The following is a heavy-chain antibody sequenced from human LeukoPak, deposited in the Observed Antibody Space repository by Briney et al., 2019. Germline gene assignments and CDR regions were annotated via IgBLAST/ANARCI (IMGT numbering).Heavy chain of an antibody. Sequence: GASVKVSCKASGYTFTSYYMHWVRQAPGQGLEWMGIINPSGGSTSYAQKFQGRVTMTRDTSTCTVYMELSSLRSEDTAVYYCARAEYSGYDYPPLFDYWGQGTLVTVSS. CDR1: GYTFTSYY. CDR2: INPSGGST. CDR3: ARAEYSGYDYPPLFDY. D-gene: IGHD5-12*01. V-gene: IGHV1-46*01. J-gene: IGHJ4*02.